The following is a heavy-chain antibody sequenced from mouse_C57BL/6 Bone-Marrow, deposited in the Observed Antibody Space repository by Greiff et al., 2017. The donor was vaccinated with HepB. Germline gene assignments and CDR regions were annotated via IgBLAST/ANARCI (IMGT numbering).Heavy chain of an antibody. CDR2: INPNNGGT. D-gene: IGHD1-2*01. Sequence: EVKLQESGPELVKPGASVKIPCKASGYTFTDYNMDWVKQSHGKSLEWIGDINPNNGGTIYNQKFKGKATLTVDKSSSTAYMELRSLTSEDTAVYYCARDGPNSAWFAYWGQGTLVTVSA. J-gene: IGHJ3*01. CDR1: GYTFTDYN. V-gene: IGHV1-18*01. CDR3: ARDGPNSAWFAY.